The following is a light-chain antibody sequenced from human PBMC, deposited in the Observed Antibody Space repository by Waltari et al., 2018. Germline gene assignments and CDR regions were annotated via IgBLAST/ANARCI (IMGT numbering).Light chain of an antibody. J-gene: IGLJ3*02. CDR1: SSNIGSHV. V-gene: IGLV1-44*01. Sequence: QSVLTQPPSASGTPGQRVTIPCSGSSSNIGSHVVNWYQQVPGTAPKLLISRSDQRPSGVPDRFSGSKSGSSASLAISGLQAEDEADYYCAAWDDSLNGHWVFGGGTKVTVL. CDR3: AAWDDSLNGHWV. CDR2: RSD.